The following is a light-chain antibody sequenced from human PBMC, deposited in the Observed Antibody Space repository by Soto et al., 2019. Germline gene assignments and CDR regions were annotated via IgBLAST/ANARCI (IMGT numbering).Light chain of an antibody. V-gene: IGLV3-25*03. CDR1: ALPKQY. CDR3: QSADSSGTYVL. Sequence: SDELTQPPSVSVSPGQTARITCSGDALPKQYAYWYQQKPGQAPVLVIYKDSERPSGIPERFSGSSSGTTVTLTISGVQAEDEADYYCQSADSSGTYVLFGGGTKVTVL. J-gene: IGLJ2*01. CDR2: KDS.